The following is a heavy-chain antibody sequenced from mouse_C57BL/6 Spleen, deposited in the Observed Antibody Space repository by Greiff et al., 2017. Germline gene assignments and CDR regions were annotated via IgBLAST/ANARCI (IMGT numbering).Heavy chain of an antibody. CDR1: GYTFTDYE. CDR2: IDPETGGT. V-gene: IGHV1-15*01. D-gene: IGHD2-2*01. J-gene: IGHJ3*01. Sequence: VQLQESGAELVRPGASVTLSCKASGYTFTDYEMHWVKQTPVHGLEWIGAIDPETGGTAYNQKFKGKAILTADKSSSTAYMELRSLTSEDSAVYYCTSNGYDGLAYWGQGTLVTVSA. CDR3: TSNGYDGLAY.